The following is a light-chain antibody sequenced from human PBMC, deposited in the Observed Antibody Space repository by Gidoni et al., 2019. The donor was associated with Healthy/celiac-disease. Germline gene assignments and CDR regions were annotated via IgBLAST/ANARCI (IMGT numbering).Light chain of an antibody. Sequence: DIQMTQSPSSLSASVGDRVTITCRASQSIRTYLNWYQQKPGKAPELLIYGAFSLQSGVPSRFSGSGSGTDFTLTISSLQPEDFATYYCQQSCGTPRYTFGQGTKLEIK. J-gene: IGKJ2*01. CDR3: QQSCGTPRYT. CDR1: QSIRTY. V-gene: IGKV1-39*01. CDR2: GAF.